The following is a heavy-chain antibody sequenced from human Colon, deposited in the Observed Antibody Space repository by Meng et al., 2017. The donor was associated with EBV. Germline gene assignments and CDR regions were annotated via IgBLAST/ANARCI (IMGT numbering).Heavy chain of an antibody. CDR3: PNYGIGGGGLGS. Sequence: ELSGPGLVKPSQTLSCPCGVSGCSISSGGYHWSWIRQPPGKGLKWIGLIYYSISANSYPNPSLGSPVSMALYTTKIQLSLKLSSVTAADTDVYECPNYGIGGGGLGSWGQGTLVTVPS. V-gene: IGHV4-30-4*01. D-gene: IGHD4-17*01. CDR1: GCSISSGGYH. CDR2: IYYSISANS. J-gene: IGHJ5*02.